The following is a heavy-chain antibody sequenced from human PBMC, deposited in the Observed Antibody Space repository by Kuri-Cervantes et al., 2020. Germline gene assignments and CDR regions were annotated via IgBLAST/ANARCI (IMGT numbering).Heavy chain of an antibody. J-gene: IGHJ6*02. CDR2: IYSGGST. V-gene: IGHV3-66*01. Sequence: GGSLRLSCAASGFTVSSNYMSWVRQAPGKGLEWVSVIYSGGSTYYADSVRGRFTISRDNSKNTLYLQMNSLRAEDTAVYYCARARGGNSFGAEYYYGMDVWGQGTTVTVSS. CDR1: GFTVSSNY. D-gene: IGHD4-23*01. CDR3: ARARGGNSFGAEYYYGMDV.